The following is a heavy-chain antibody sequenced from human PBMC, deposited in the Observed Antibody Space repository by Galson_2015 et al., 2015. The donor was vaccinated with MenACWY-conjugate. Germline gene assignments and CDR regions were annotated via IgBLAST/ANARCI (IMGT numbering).Heavy chain of an antibody. CDR3: ARTGRMAVALSYFDS. J-gene: IGHJ4*02. D-gene: IGHD6-19*01. CDR1: GFSISSGFY. V-gene: IGHV4-38-2*01. Sequence: SETLSLTCSVSGFSISSGFYWSWIRQSPGKGLEWIGTIDHRGYTYENPSLKSRITISVDTSRNQFSLRLTSMTAADTAVFYCARTGRMAVALSYFDSWGQGTLVTVSA. CDR2: IDHRGYT.